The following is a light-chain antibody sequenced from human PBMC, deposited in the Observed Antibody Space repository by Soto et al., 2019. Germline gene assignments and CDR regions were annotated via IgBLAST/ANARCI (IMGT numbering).Light chain of an antibody. V-gene: IGLV2-14*03. Sequence: QSALTQPASVSGSPGQSITISCTGTSSDVGGSNYVSWYQQHPGKAPKLIIFDVRHRPSGFSNRFSGSKSGNTASLTISGLQAEDEADYYCSSYTSSSTYVFGTGTKLTVL. CDR1: SSDVGGSNY. CDR3: SSYTSSSTYV. CDR2: DVR. J-gene: IGLJ1*01.